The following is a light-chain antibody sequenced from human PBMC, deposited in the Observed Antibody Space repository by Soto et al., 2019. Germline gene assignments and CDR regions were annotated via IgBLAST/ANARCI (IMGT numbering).Light chain of an antibody. CDR1: QDIANF. V-gene: IGKV1-39*01. J-gene: IGKJ2*03. CDR2: AAS. Sequence: IQMTQSPSSLSASVGDRVTITCRASQDIANFLHWYQHKPGKAPRLLIYAASNLQRGVPSRFSGRGSGTDFTLTINSLEPEDFASYHCHQSLSSPYSFGPGTKVDIK. CDR3: HQSLSSPYS.